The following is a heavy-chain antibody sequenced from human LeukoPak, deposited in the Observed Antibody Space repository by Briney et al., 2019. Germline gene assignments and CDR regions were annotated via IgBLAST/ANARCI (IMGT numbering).Heavy chain of an antibody. V-gene: IGHV1-8*01. CDR1: GYTFTSYD. J-gene: IGHJ6*03. D-gene: IGHD6-6*01. CDR2: MNPNSGNT. Sequence: ASVKVSCKASGYTFTSYDINWVRQATGQGLEWMGWMNPNSGNTGYAQKFQGRVTMTRNTSISTAYMELSSLRSDDTAVYYCARGPVKLGGGDYYYYYMDVWGKGTTVTVSS. CDR3: ARGPVKLGGGDYYYYYMDV.